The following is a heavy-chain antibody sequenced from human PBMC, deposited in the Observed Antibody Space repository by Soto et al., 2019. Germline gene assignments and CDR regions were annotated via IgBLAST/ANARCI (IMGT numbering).Heavy chain of an antibody. Sequence: TGGSLRLSCAPSGFTFSSYGMHWVRQAPGKRLEWVAVISYDGSNKYYADSVKGRFTISRDNSKNTLYLQMNSLRAEDTAVYYCAKDLMYSSPDYYYYYGMDVWGQGXTVTVSS. CDR3: AKDLMYSSPDYYYYYGMDV. CDR1: GFTFSSYG. D-gene: IGHD6-13*01. V-gene: IGHV3-30*18. CDR2: ISYDGSNK. J-gene: IGHJ6*02.